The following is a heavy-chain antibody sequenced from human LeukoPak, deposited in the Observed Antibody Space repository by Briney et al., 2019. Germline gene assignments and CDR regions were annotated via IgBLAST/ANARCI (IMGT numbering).Heavy chain of an antibody. CDR3: ARGGADYYGSGSLDY. CDR1: GYTFTSYY. Sequence: ASVKVSCKASGYTFTSYYMHWVRHAPGQGLEWMGIINPSGGSTSYAQKFQGRVTMTRDTSTSTVYMELSSLRSEDTAVYYCARGGADYYGSGSLDYWGQGTLVTVSS. V-gene: IGHV1-46*01. D-gene: IGHD3-10*01. CDR2: INPSGGST. J-gene: IGHJ4*02.